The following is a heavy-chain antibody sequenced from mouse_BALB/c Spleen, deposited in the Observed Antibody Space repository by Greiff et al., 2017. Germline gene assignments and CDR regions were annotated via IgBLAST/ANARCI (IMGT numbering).Heavy chain of an antibody. V-gene: IGHV5-4*02. CDR1: GFTFSDYY. CDR3: ARDGDWDKAMDY. J-gene: IGHJ4*01. CDR2: ISDGGSYT. Sequence: EVQRVESGGGLVKPGGSLKLSCAASGFTFSDYYMYWVRQTPEKRLEWVATISDGGSYTYYPDSVKGRFTISRDNAKNNLYLQMSSLKSEDTAMYYCARDGDWDKAMDYWGQGTSVTVSS. D-gene: IGHD4-1*01.